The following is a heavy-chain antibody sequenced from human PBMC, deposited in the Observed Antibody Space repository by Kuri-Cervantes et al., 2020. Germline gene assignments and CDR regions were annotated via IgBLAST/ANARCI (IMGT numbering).Heavy chain of an antibody. CDR2: IKKDGSEK. Sequence: GEFLKISCAASGFTFSGHWMSWVRQAPGKGLEWVANIKKDGSEKYYVDSVKGRFTISRDNAENSLYLQMNSLRTEDTAIYHCARAWSWGRDYWGQGILVTVSS. V-gene: IGHV3-7*04. J-gene: IGHJ4*02. CDR3: ARAWSWGRDY. D-gene: IGHD7-27*01. CDR1: GFTFSGHW.